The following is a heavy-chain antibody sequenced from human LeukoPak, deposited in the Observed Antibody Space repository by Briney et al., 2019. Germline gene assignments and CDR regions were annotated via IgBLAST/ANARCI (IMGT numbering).Heavy chain of an antibody. D-gene: IGHD6-19*01. CDR2: ISWNSGSI. CDR1: GFTFDDYA. V-gene: IGHV3-9*01. CDR3: AKGSPLAVAGTMGYYSYYYMDV. J-gene: IGHJ6*03. Sequence: PGGSLRLSCAASGFTFDDYAMYWVRQAPGKGLEWVSGISWNSGSIGYADSVKGRFTISRDNAKNSLYLQMNSLRAEDTALYYCAKGSPLAVAGTMGYYSYYYMDVWGKGTTVTISS.